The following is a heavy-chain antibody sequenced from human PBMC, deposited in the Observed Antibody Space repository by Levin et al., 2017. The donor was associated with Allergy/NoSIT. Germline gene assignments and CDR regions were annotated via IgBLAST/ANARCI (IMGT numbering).Heavy chain of an antibody. Sequence: GGSLRLSCAASGFPFSKYAMHWVRQAPGKGLEWVAVISSDGSNKYYAASVKGRFTISRGNSQNTLYLQMNSLRAEDTAVYCCARDQHSSGWNAADYWGQGTLVTVSS. CDR3: ARDQHSSGWNAADY. J-gene: IGHJ4*02. D-gene: IGHD6-19*01. V-gene: IGHV3-30*04. CDR1: GFPFSKYA. CDR2: ISSDGSNK.